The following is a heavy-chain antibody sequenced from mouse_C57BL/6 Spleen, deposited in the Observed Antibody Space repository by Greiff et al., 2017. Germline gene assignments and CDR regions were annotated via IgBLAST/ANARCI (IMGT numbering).Heavy chain of an antibody. CDR1: GYTFTSYW. D-gene: IGHD2-4*01. Sequence: QVQLQQPGAELVMPGASVKLSCKASGYTFTSYWMHWVKQRPGQGLEWIGEIDPSDSYTNYNQKFKGKSTLTVDKSYSTAYMQLSSLTSEDSADSYCARCRSDYGGGAWFADWGPGALVTVSA. J-gene: IGHJ3*01. CDR3: ARCRSDYGGGAWFAD. CDR2: IDPSDSYT. V-gene: IGHV1-69*01.